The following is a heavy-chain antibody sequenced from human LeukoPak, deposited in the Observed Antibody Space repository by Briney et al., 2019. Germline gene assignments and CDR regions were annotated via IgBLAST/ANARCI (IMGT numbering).Heavy chain of an antibody. CDR3: ARGSSGFHDAFDI. CDR2: ISYDGSNK. D-gene: IGHD6-19*01. V-gene: IGHV3-30-3*01. J-gene: IGHJ3*02. Sequence: GGSLRLSCAASGFTFSSYAMHWVRQAPGKGQEWVAVISYDGSNKYYADSVKGRFTISRDNSKNTLYLQMNSLRAEDTAVYYCARGSSGFHDAFDIWGQGTMVTVSS. CDR1: GFTFSSYA.